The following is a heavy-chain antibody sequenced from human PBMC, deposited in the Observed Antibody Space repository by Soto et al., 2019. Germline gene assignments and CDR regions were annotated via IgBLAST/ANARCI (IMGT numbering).Heavy chain of an antibody. D-gene: IGHD6-13*01. J-gene: IGHJ4*02. Sequence: WGSLRLSCAASGFTFSNYGLTWVRQAPGKGLEWVANIRQDGGQKYHVDSVKGRFTISRDNAKTSLYLQMNSLRAEDTAVYYCVREPAAGAYYYDYWGQGTLVTVSS. CDR2: IRQDGGQK. CDR1: GFTFSNYG. V-gene: IGHV3-7*05. CDR3: VREPAAGAYYYDY.